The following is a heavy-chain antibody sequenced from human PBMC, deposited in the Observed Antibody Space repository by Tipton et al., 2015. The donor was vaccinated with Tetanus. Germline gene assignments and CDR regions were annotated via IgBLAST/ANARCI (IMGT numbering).Heavy chain of an antibody. CDR2: ISSRSSTV. CDR3: ARRGEARANWFDS. J-gene: IGHJ5*01. D-gene: IGHD2-21*01. V-gene: IGHV3-48*02. CDR1: GFTFSSHN. Sequence: SLRLSCAASGFTFSSHNMNWVRQAPGKGLEWVAYISSRSSTVDYADSVKGRFVVSRDNAKNSLYLQMNTLRDDDTAVYYCARRGEARANWFDSWGQGTLVTVSS.